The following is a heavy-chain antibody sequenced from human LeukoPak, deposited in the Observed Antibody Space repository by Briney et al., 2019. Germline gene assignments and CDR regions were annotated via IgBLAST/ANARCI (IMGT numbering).Heavy chain of an antibody. V-gene: IGHV3-74*03. CDR2: INPDGRST. J-gene: IGHJ4*02. D-gene: IGHD3-10*01. Sequence: QPGGSLRLSCAASGFPFSTYWMHWVRQAPGKGLVWVSRINPDGRSTTYADSVKGRFTISRDNAKNTLYLQMNSLRVEDTAVYYCATGGIDSRYYFDNWGQGTLVTVSS. CDR1: GFPFSTYW. CDR3: ATGGIDSRYYFDN.